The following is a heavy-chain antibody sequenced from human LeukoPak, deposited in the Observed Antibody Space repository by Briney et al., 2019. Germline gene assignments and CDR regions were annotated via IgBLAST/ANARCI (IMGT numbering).Heavy chain of an antibody. CDR3: ARDIFLEYYDILTGPALVFDF. CDR2: IYHSGST. D-gene: IGHD3-9*01. J-gene: IGHJ4*02. CDR1: GYSISSGYY. Sequence: SETLSLTCIVSGYSISSGYYWGWIRQPPGKGLEWIGSIYHSGSTYYNPSLKSRVTISVDTSKNQISLKLRSVTAADTAVYYCARDIFLEYYDILTGPALVFDFWGQGTLVTVSS. V-gene: IGHV4-38-2*02.